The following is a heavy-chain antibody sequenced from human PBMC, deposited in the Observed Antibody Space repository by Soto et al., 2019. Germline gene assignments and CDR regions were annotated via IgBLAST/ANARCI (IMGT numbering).Heavy chain of an antibody. CDR3: ERGSVVAATLFDY. CDR2: IYYCGST. CDR1: CGSISSGGYY. D-gene: IGHD2-15*01. V-gene: IGHV4-31*03. Sequence: QVQLQESGPGLVKPSQTLSLTYTVSCGSISSGGYYWSWIRQHPGKGLECIGYIYYCGSTYYNPSLQSRVTISVDTSMNQFSLKLRSVTDADTAVYNCERGSVVAATLFDYWGQGTLVTVYS. J-gene: IGHJ4*02.